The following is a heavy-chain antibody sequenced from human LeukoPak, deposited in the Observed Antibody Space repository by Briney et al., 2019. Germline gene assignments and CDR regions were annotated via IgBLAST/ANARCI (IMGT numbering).Heavy chain of an antibody. V-gene: IGHV3-66*01. D-gene: IGHD3-22*01. CDR2: IYSGGST. J-gene: IGHJ4*02. Sequence: PGGSLRLSCAASGFTFSGSAMRWVRQAPGKGLEWVSVIYSGGSTYYADSVKGRFTISRDNSKNTLYLQMNSLRAEDMAVYYCTRDPSYYFDSSGSKFDYWGQGTLVTVSS. CDR1: GFTFSGSA. CDR3: TRDPSYYFDSSGSKFDY.